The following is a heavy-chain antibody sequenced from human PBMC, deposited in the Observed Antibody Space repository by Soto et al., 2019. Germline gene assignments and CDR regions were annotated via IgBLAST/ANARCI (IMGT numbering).Heavy chain of an antibody. Sequence: GGSLRLSCASSVFTFSSYSMNCVRHSPGKWLEWVSYISSSSSTIYYADSVKGRFTISRDNAKNSLYLQMNSLRDEDTAVYYCARDIRDYDILTGRGYFKHWGQGTLVTVSS. CDR2: ISSSSSTI. V-gene: IGHV3-48*02. CDR3: ARDIRDYDILTGRGYFKH. J-gene: IGHJ1*01. D-gene: IGHD3-9*01. CDR1: VFTFSSYS.